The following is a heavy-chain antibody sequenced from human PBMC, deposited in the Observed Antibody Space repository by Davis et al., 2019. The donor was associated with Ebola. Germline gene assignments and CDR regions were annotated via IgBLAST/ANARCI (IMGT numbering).Heavy chain of an antibody. V-gene: IGHV1-18*01. D-gene: IGHD2-15*01. Sequence: ASVKVSCKASGYTFNTYGVTWVRQAPGQGLEWMGWINTFHGNTKYAQKFQGRVSLTTDTSTSTAYMELRDLRSDDTAVYYCARDQILMLADNWGQGSLVTVSS. CDR1: GYTFNTYG. J-gene: IGHJ4*02. CDR3: ARDQILMLADN. CDR2: INTFHGNT.